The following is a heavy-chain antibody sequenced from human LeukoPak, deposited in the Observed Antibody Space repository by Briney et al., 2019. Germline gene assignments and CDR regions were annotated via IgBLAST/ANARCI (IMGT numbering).Heavy chain of an antibody. Sequence: ASVKVSCKASGYTFTGYYMHWVRQAPGQGLEWMGIINPSGGSTSYAQKFQGRVTMTRDTSTSTVYMELSSLRSEDTAVYYCARYSGSQFPFDYWGQGTLVTVSS. J-gene: IGHJ4*02. CDR1: GYTFTGYY. V-gene: IGHV1-46*01. CDR3: ARYSGSQFPFDY. D-gene: IGHD1-26*01. CDR2: INPSGGST.